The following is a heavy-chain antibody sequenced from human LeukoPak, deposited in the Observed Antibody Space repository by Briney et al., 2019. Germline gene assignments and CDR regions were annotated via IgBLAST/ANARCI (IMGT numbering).Heavy chain of an antibody. J-gene: IGHJ4*02. CDR2: ISGSGTTT. CDR3: AKTSWPRFEY. CDR1: GFTFSSHA. V-gene: IGHV3-23*01. Sequence: GGSLRLSCAASGFTFSSHAMSWVRQAPGKGLDWVSGISGSGTTTFYADSVKGRFTISGDSSKNTLYLQVNSLRAEDTAIYYCAKTSWPRFEYWDQGTLVTVSS. D-gene: IGHD6-6*01.